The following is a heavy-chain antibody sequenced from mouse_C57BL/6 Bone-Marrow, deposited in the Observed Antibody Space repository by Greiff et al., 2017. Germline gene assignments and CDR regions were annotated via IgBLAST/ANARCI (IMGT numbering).Heavy chain of an antibody. CDR2: ISNGGGST. D-gene: IGHD2-3*01. CDR3: ARQGLLDYFDY. J-gene: IGHJ2*02. V-gene: IGHV5-12*01. CDR1: GFTFSDYY. Sequence: EVKLMESGGGLVQPGGSLKLSCAASGFTFSDYYMYWVRQTPEKSLEWVAYISNGGGSTYYPDTVKGLFTISRDNAKNTLYLQMSRLKSEDTARYYGARQGLLDYFDYWGQGTSLTVSS.